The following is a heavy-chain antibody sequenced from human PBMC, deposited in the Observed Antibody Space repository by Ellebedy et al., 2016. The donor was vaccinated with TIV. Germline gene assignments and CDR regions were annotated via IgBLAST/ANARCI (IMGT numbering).Heavy chain of an antibody. V-gene: IGHV3-33*06. Sequence: GGSLRLSXAASGFTFRNYAMHWVRQTPGKGLEWVAVIWHDGSEEYYADSVKGRFTISRDNSKNTLYLQMNSLRAEDTAVYSCAKDRPRANDAFDIWGQGTMVSVSS. J-gene: IGHJ3*02. CDR2: IWHDGSEE. CDR1: GFTFRNYA. CDR3: AKDRPRANDAFDI.